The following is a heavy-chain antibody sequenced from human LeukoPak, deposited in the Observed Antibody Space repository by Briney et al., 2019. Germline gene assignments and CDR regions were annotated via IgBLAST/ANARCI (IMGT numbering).Heavy chain of an antibody. CDR2: IIPIFGTA. CDR1: GGTFSSYA. V-gene: IGHV1-69*05. D-gene: IGHD3-10*01. J-gene: IGHJ4*02. CDR3: ATSSGGYIDY. Sequence: ASVKVSCKASGGTFSSYAISWLRQAPGQGLEWMGGIIPIFGTANYAQKFQGRVTITTDESTSTAYMELSSLRSEDTAVYYCATSSGGYIDYWGQGTLVTVSS.